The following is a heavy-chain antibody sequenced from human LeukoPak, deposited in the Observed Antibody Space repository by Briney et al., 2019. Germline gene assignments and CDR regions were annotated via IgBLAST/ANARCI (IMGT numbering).Heavy chain of an antibody. J-gene: IGHJ4*02. CDR3: ARLEDPGTDY. Sequence: GESLKISCKGSGYSFNTYWIGWVRQMPGKGLEWMGTTYPGDSDTRYSPSFQGQVTISADKSITTAYLQWSSLKASDTAVYYCARLEDPGTDYWGQGTLVTVSS. CDR1: GYSFNTYW. D-gene: IGHD6-13*01. CDR2: TYPGDSDT. V-gene: IGHV5-51*01.